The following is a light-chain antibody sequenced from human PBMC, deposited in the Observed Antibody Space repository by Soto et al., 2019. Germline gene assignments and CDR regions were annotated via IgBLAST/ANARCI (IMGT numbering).Light chain of an antibody. J-gene: IGKJ1*01. CDR2: AAS. CDR3: QQSYSTRWT. V-gene: IGKV1-39*01. CDR1: QGIRND. Sequence: IQMTQSPSSLSASVGDRVTITCRASQGIRNDLNWYQHKPGKAPKLLIYAASSLQSGVPSRFSGSGSGTDFTLTISSLQPEDFATYYCQQSYSTRWTFGQGTKVDIK.